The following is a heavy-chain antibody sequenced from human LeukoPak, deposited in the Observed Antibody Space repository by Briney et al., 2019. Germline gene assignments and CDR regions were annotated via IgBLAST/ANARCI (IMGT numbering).Heavy chain of an antibody. D-gene: IGHD3-10*01. CDR2: INSRSNYI. CDR3: ARGTRRGDYYFDF. Sequence: GGSLRLSCAASGFTFSDYYVSWIRQAPGKGLEYISYINSRSNYIDYADSVQGRFTISRDNAKNSLYLQMNSLRAGDTAVYFCARGTRRGDYYFDFWGQGILVTVSS. CDR1: GFTFSDYY. J-gene: IGHJ4*02. V-gene: IGHV3-11*06.